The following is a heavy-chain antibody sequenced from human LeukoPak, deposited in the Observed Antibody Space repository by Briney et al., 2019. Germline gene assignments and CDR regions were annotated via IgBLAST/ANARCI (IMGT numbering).Heavy chain of an antibody. D-gene: IGHD5-24*01. V-gene: IGHV3-30-3*01. J-gene: IGHJ4*02. CDR3: ARDADGYED. CDR2: ISYDGSNK. CDR1: GFSFSSYA. Sequence: GRSLRLSCAASGFSFSSYAMHWVRQAPGKGLEWVAVISYDGSNKYYADSVKGRFTISRDNSKNTLYLQMNSLRAEDTAVYYCARDADGYEDWGQGTLVIVSS.